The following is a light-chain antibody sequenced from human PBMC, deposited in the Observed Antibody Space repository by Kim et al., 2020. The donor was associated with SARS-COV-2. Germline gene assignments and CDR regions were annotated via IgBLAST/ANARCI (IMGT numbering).Light chain of an antibody. CDR3: QTCDTGIRV. V-gene: IGLV4-69*01. CDR1: SGHSSYA. J-gene: IGLJ2*01. Sequence: QLVLTQSPSASASLGASVKRTCTLSSGHSSYAIAWHQQQPEKGPRYLMKLNSDGSHSKGDGIPDRFSGSSSGAERYLTISSLQSEDEADYYCQTCDTGIRVFGGGTQLTVL. CDR2: LNSDGSH.